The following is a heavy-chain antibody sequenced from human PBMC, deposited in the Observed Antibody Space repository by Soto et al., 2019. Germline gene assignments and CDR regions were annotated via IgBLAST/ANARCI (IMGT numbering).Heavy chain of an antibody. V-gene: IGHV3-33*01. CDR2: IWYDGSNK. CDR1: GFTFSSYG. J-gene: IGHJ5*02. CDR3: ARDSDITMVRGVIIPYNWFDP. Sequence: QVQLVESGGGVVQPGRSLRLSCAASGFTFSSYGMHWVRQAPGKGLEWVAVIWYDGSNKYYADSVKGRFTISRDNSKNTLYLQMNSLRAEDTAVYYCARDSDITMVRGVIIPYNWFDPWGQGTLVTVSS. D-gene: IGHD3-10*01.